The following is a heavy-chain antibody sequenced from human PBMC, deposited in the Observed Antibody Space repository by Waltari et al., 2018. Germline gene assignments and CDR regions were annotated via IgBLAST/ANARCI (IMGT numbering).Heavy chain of an antibody. CDR1: GGTFSSYA. CDR3: ARDLVGQLAGPGGGY. CDR2: IIPIFGTA. Sequence: QVQLVQSGAEVTKPGSSVKVSCKASGGTFSSYAISWVRQAPGQGLEWMGGIIPIFGTANYAQKCQGRVTITADKSTSTAYMQLSSLRSEDTAVYYCARDLVGQLAGPGGGYWGQGTLVTVSS. J-gene: IGHJ4*02. D-gene: IGHD6-6*01. V-gene: IGHV1-69*14.